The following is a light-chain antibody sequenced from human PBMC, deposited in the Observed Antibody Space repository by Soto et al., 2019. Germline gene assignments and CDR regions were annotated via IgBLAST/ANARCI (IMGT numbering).Light chain of an antibody. CDR2: QDA. CDR1: KSGDTY. J-gene: IGLJ2*01. Sequence: SYEPTQPPSVSVSPGQTASITCSAAKSGDTYSCWYQQKPGQSPVLVIYQDAKRPSGIPERFSGSNSGNTATLTISGTQAMDEADYYCQAWHSTTPVVFGGGTQLTVL. CDR3: QAWHSTTPVV. V-gene: IGLV3-1*01.